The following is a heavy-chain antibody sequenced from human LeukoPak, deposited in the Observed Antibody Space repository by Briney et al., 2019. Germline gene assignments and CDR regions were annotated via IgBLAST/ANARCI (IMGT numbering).Heavy chain of an antibody. D-gene: IGHD6-19*01. J-gene: IGHJ4*02. CDR2: IKQDGSEE. Sequence: GGSLRLSCAPSVFTFCIYWMSGVSEAPRERLGRGADIKQDGSEEYYADSVKGRFTISRENDKNSLYLQMSSLRAEDTAVYYCAKWAYSGGWFYDYWGQGTLVTVSS. CDR1: VFTFCIYW. V-gene: IGHV3-7*02. CDR3: AKWAYSGGWFYDY.